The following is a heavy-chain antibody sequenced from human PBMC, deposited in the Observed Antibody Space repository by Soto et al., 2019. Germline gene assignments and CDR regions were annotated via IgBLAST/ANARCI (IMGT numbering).Heavy chain of an antibody. J-gene: IGHJ6*02. CDR2: ISYDGSNK. V-gene: IGHV3-30*18. D-gene: IGHD3-3*01. Sequence: PGGSLRLSCAASGFTFSSYGMHWVRQAPGKGLEWVAVISYDGSNKYYADSVKGRFTISRDNSKNTLYLQMNSLRAEDTAVYYCAKEEEVRSVFWSGYSAGMDVWGQGTTVTVSS. CDR3: AKEEEVRSVFWSGYSAGMDV. CDR1: GFTFSSYG.